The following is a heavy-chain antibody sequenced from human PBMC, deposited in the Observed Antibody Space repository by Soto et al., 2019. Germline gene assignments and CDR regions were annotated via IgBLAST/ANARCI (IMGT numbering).Heavy chain of an antibody. CDR3: AREGGSSTYYPLELDY. D-gene: IGHD6-6*01. CDR2: LAPFKGKT. CDR1: GYIFNHYG. J-gene: IGHJ4*02. Sequence: QVQLVQSGPEEKRPGASVKVSCKASGYIFNHYGINWVRQAPGQGLEWGGWLAPFKGKTSSLPSLQDRSSRTIDTSGTTAYLEVRGLTSDDTGVYFCAREGGSSTYYPLELDYWGQGTLITVSS. V-gene: IGHV1-18*04.